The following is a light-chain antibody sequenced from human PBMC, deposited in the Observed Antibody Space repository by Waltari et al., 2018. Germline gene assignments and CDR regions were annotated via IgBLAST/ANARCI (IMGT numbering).Light chain of an antibody. CDR1: QTLNNNY. CDR2: GAS. CDR3: QHYGSSPYT. Sequence: LSTGERVSLSCRASQTLNNNYLAWYQQKPGQAPGLLIHGASRRATGVPDRFSGSGSGTDFTLTISRLEIEDSAVYYCQHYGSSPYTFGQGTRLEI. J-gene: IGKJ2*01. V-gene: IGKV3-20*01.